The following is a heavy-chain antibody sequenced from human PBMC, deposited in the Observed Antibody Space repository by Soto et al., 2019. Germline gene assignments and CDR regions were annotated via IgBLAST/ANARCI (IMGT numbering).Heavy chain of an antibody. Sequence: PGGSLRLSCAASGFTFSSYGMHWVRQAPGKGLEWVAVISYDGSNKYYADSVKGRFTISRDNSKNTLYLQMNSLRAEDTAVYYWANATPYYYFDYWGKGTLVTVSS. V-gene: IGHV3-30*18. CDR3: ANATPYYYFDY. CDR1: GFTFSSYG. D-gene: IGHD1-1*01. J-gene: IGHJ4*02. CDR2: ISYDGSNK.